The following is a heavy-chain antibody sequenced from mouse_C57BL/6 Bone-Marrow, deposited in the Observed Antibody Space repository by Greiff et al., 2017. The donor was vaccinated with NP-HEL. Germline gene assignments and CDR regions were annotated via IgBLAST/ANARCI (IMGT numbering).Heavy chain of an antibody. D-gene: IGHD3-1*01. CDR2: INPSSGYT. J-gene: IGHJ1*01. CDR3: AREVSVGYLGWYFYF. Sequence: QVHVKQSGAELAKPGASVKLSCKASGYTFTSYWMHWVKQRPGQGLEWIGYINPSSGYTKYNQKFKGKATLTADKSSSTAYMQLSSLTYEDSAVYYCAREVSVGYLGWYFYFGGSGTTVTVSS. V-gene: IGHV1-7*01. CDR1: GYTFTSYW.